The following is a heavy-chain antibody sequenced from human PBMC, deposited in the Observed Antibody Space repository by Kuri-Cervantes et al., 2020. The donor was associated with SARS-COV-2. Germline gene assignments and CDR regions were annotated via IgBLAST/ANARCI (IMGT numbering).Heavy chain of an antibody. CDR1: GGSISSYY. CDR2: IHYSGST. CDR3: ARQMMSSITIFGVVITRNWFDP. Sequence: ESLKISCTVSGGSISSYYWSWMRQPPGKGLEWIGNIHYSGSTNYNPSLKSRVTISVDTSKNQFSLKLSSVTAADTAVYYCARQMMSSITIFGVVITRNWFDPWGQGTLVTVSS. V-gene: IGHV4-59*08. D-gene: IGHD3-3*01. J-gene: IGHJ5*02.